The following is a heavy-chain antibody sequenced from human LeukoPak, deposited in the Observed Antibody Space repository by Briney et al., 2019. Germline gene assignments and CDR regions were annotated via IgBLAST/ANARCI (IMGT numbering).Heavy chain of an antibody. CDR2: INSVGCST. CDR3: AKSMGATLFDY. J-gene: IGHJ4*02. V-gene: IGHV3-74*01. Sequence: GGSLRLSCAAPGFTFSTYWMHWVRPAAWKGLVWVSRINSVGCSTSYAGSVKGRFTHSRDNAKNTLYLQTNSRRAEDTAVYYCAKSMGATLFDYWGQGTLVTVSS. D-gene: IGHD1-26*01. CDR1: GFTFSTYW.